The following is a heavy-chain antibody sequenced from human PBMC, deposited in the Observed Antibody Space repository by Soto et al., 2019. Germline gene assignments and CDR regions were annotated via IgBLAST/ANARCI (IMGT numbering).Heavy chain of an antibody. CDR2: ISYSGST. D-gene: IGHD5-12*01. V-gene: IGHV4-39*07. CDR3: AREGNLARWLQPLDY. Sequence: SETLSLTCTVSGGSITSTSYYWGWIRQPPGKGLEWVGSISYSGSTYYNPSLKRRVTLSVDTSKNQFSLKLISVTAADTAVYYCAREGNLARWLQPLDYWGQGTLVTVSS. CDR1: GGSITSTSYY. J-gene: IGHJ4*02.